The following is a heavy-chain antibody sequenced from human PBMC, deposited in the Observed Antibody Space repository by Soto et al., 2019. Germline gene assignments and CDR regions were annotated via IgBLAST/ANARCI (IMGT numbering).Heavy chain of an antibody. CDR3: ARLRRDWGDAFDL. CDR2: IIPVFDKA. CDR1: GGSFGSSA. Sequence: QVQLVQSGADVKKPGSSVKVSCKTSGGSFGSSAISWVRQAPAQGLEWMGEIIPVFDKANYAQNFQGRLTITADELTGTVFMELSSLSSEETAVYFCARLRRDWGDAFDLWGLGTFVTVSS. J-gene: IGHJ3*01. V-gene: IGHV1-69*01. D-gene: IGHD3-16*01.